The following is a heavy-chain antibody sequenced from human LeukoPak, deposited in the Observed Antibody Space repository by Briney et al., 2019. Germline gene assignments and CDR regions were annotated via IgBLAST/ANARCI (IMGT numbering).Heavy chain of an antibody. CDR3: ARQIGAAGKEEDYFDY. D-gene: IGHD6-13*01. CDR1: GYSFTSYW. CDR2: IYPGDSDT. J-gene: IGHJ4*02. V-gene: IGHV5-51*01. Sequence: GESLKISCKGSGYSFTSYWIGWVRQMPGKGLEWMGIIYPGDSDTRYSPSFQGQVTISADKSISTAYLQWSSLKASDTAMYYCARQIGAAGKEEDYFDYWGQGTLVTVSS.